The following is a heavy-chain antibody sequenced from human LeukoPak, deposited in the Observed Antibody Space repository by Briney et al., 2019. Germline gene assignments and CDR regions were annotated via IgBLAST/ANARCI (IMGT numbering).Heavy chain of an antibody. CDR1: GSSISSGGYH. D-gene: IGHD3-16*01. V-gene: IGHV4-39*01. CDR3: ASPGGGPTKY. J-gene: IGHJ4*02. Sequence: SETLSLTCTVSGSSISSGGYHWGWIRQPPGKGLEWIGSIYYSGSTYYNPSLKSRVTISVDTSKSQFSLKLSSVTAADTAVYYCASPGGGPTKYWGQGTLVTVSS. CDR2: IYYSGST.